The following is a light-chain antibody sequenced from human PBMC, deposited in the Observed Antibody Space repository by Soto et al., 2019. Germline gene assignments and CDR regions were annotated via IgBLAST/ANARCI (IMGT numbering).Light chain of an antibody. V-gene: IGKV1D-12*01. CDR3: QQADSYPRT. CDR2: AAS. CDR1: QDISTW. Sequence: DIQMTQSPSSVSASVGDRVTITCRASQDISTWLAWYQQKPGKAPELLIYAASSLQSGVPSRFSGSGSGTDFTLTISSLQPEDVATYYCQQADSYPRTFGGGTKVEIK. J-gene: IGKJ4*01.